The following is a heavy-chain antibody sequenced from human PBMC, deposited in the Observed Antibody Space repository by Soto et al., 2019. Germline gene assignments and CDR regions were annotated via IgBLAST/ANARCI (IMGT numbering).Heavy chain of an antibody. Sequence: EVQLVESGGGLVRPGGSLRLSCAASGFTFSNAWMTWVRQAPGKGLEWVGRIKSKTDGGTTDYAAPVKGRLIISRDDSKNTLYLQMNSLKTEDTAVYYCTTDSIAVAGRGGYYFDYWGQGTLVTVSS. CDR1: GFTFSNAW. J-gene: IGHJ4*02. D-gene: IGHD6-19*01. CDR3: TTDSIAVAGRGGYYFDY. CDR2: IKSKTDGGTT. V-gene: IGHV3-15*01.